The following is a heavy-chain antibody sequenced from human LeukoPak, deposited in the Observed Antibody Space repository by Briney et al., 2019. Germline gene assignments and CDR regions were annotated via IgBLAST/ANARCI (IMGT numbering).Heavy chain of an antibody. J-gene: IGHJ4*02. CDR3: ARDQDVDYGDYFPFDY. CDR1: GFTFSSYA. Sequence: GGSLRLSCAASGFTFSSYAMSWVRQAPGKGLEWVSAISGSGGSTYYADSVKGRFTISRDNAKNSLYLQMNSLRAEDTAVYYCARDQDVDYGDYFPFDYWGQGTLVTVSS. D-gene: IGHD4-17*01. CDR2: ISGSGGST. V-gene: IGHV3-23*01.